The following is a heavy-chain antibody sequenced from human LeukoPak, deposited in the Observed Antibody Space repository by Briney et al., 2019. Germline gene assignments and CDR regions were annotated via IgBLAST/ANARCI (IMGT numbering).Heavy chain of an antibody. V-gene: IGHV3-23*01. CDR1: GITLSNYG. CDR3: AKRGVVIRVILVGFHKEAYYFDS. CDR2: ISDSGGST. Sequence: GGSLRLSCAVSGITLSNYGMTWVRQAPGKGLEWDAGISDSGGSTNYADSVKGRFTISRDNPKNALYLQMNSLRAEDTAVYFCAKRGVVIRVILVGFHKEAYYFDSWGQGALVTVSS. D-gene: IGHD3-22*01. J-gene: IGHJ4*02.